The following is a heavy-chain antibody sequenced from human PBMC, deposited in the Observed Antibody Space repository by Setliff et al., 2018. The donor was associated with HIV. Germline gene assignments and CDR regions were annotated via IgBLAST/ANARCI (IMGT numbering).Heavy chain of an antibody. CDR3: ARTVRAYDVFYYFLMDV. Sequence: GGSLRLSCAASGFTFSSYAMSWVRQAPGKGLEWVANINEDGTERYYVGSVKGRFTISRDNDKNSVYLQLGSLRAEDTAVYYCARTVRAYDVFYYFLMDVWGKGTAVTVSS. J-gene: IGHJ6*04. V-gene: IGHV3-7*03. D-gene: IGHD5-12*01. CDR1: GFTFSSYA. CDR2: INEDGTER.